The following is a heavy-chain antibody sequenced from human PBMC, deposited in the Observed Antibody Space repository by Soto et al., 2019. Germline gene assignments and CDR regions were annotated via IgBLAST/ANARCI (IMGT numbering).Heavy chain of an antibody. D-gene: IGHD6-6*01. Sequence: PGESLKISCKGSGYSFTSYWISWVRQMPGKGLEWMGRIDPSDSYTNYSPSFQGHVTISADKSISTAYVQWSSLKASDTAIYYCARGGIAARPFDSWGQGTLVTVSS. J-gene: IGHJ5*01. CDR1: GYSFTSYW. CDR2: IDPSDSYT. V-gene: IGHV5-10-1*01. CDR3: ARGGIAARPFDS.